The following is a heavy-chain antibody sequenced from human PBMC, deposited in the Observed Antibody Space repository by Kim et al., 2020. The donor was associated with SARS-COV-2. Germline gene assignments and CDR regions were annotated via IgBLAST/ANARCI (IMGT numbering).Heavy chain of an antibody. J-gene: IGHJ4*02. CDR2: T. Sequence: TYYADSVKGRFTISRDKFKTTLYLQMNSLRAEDTAVYYCAKGESSRPFDYWGQGTLVTVSS. D-gene: IGHD3-16*01. V-gene: IGHV3-23*01. CDR3: AKGESSRPFDY.